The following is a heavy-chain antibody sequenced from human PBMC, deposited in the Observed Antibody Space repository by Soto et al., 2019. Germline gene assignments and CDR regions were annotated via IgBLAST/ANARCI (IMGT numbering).Heavy chain of an antibody. Sequence: PGGSLRLSCAASGFSFSNYWMTWVRQAPGKGLEWVANIKQDGSQQYYGDSVKGRFTISRDNSRDSLYLQMNSLRDDDTAVYYCARDITRPRTSDVMTGIFDFWGQGTLVTVSS. CDR1: GFSFSNYW. V-gene: IGHV3-7*01. D-gene: IGHD3-3*01. CDR2: IKQDGSQQ. J-gene: IGHJ4*02. CDR3: ARDITRPRTSDVMTGIFDF.